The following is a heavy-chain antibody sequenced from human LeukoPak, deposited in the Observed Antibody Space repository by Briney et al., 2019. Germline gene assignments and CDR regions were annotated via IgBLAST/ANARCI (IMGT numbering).Heavy chain of an antibody. J-gene: IGHJ3*02. CDR2: IHYSGST. CDR1: GGSITSYY. Sequence: SETLSLTCTVSGGSITSYYWGWIRQPPGKGLEWIGSIHYSGSTYYNPSLKSRVTISVDTSKNQFSLKLSSVTAADTAVYYCARVYHPYYYDSSGYRDAFDIWGQGTMVTASS. D-gene: IGHD3-22*01. V-gene: IGHV4-39*01. CDR3: ARVYHPYYYDSSGYRDAFDI.